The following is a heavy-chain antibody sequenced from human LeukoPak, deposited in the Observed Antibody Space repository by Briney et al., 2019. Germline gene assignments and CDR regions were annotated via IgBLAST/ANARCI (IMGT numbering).Heavy chain of an antibody. CDR2: ISDGGRAT. CDR1: GYRFSPYW. Sequence: GGSLRLSCAASGYRFSPYWMSWVRQTPGKGLEWVASISDGGRATYYGDSVRGRFTISRDDARNSLFLQMHGLRADDTAVYYCTRETYVPDSWGQGTLVTVSS. CDR3: TRETYVPDS. D-gene: IGHD3-10*02. V-gene: IGHV3-7*03. J-gene: IGHJ5*02.